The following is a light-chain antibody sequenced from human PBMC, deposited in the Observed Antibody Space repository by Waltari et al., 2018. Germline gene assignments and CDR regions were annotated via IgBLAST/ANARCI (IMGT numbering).Light chain of an antibody. V-gene: IGKV1-5*03. CDR3: LQYHASPGA. CDR2: KAS. J-gene: IGKJ1*01. Sequence: MPQCPSSLCPSARERVTTTCRASQTISSWLAWYQQKPGKAPNHLIYKASSLEGGVPSRFSGSGSGTEFTLTINSLQPDDFATYYCLQYHASPGAFGPGTKVEIK. CDR1: QTISSW.